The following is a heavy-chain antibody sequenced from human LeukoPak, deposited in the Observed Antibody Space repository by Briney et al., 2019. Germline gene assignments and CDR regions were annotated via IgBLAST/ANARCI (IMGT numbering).Heavy chain of an antibody. CDR1: GFTFSSYD. CDR2: ISTTGDT. J-gene: IGHJ4*02. CDR3: ARGRSGSYFDS. D-gene: IGHD1-26*01. Sequence: GGSLRLSCAASGFTFSSYDMHWVRQATGKGLEWVSAISTTGDTYYPCSVKGRFTISRENAKSSLYLQMNSLRAEDTAVYYCARGRSGSYFDSWGQGTLVAVSS. V-gene: IGHV3-13*04.